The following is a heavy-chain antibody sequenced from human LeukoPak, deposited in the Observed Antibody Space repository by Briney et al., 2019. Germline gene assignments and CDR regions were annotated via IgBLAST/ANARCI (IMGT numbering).Heavy chain of an antibody. CDR2: IYSGGST. J-gene: IGHJ5*02. CDR3: ARDAPGYSSP. V-gene: IGHV3-53*01. Sequence: PGGSLRLSCAASGFTFSSYAMSWVRQAPGKGLEWVSVIYSGGSTYYADSVKGRFTISRDNSKNTLYLQMNSLRAEDTAVYYCARDAPGYSSPWGQGTLVTVSS. D-gene: IGHD6-19*01. CDR1: GFTFSSYA.